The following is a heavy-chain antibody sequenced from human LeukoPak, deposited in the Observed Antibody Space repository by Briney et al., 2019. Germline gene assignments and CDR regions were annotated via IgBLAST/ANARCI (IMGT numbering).Heavy chain of an antibody. CDR1: GFAFDDYA. V-gene: IGHV3-43*02. CDR2: ISGESGIT. CDR3: AKDRGGYSYAADY. D-gene: IGHD5-18*01. J-gene: IGHJ4*02. Sequence: PGGSLRLSRAASGFAFDDYAMHWGRQAPGKGREWVSLISGESGITYYADSLKGRFAISSDNSKNSLYLQMNSWTTEDPALYYCAKDRGGYSYAADYWGQGTLVTVSS.